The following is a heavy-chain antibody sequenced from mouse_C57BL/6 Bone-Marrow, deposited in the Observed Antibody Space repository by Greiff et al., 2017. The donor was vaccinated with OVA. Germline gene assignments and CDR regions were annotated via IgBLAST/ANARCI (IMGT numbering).Heavy chain of an antibody. V-gene: IGHV7-3*01. CDR1: GFTFTDYY. J-gene: IGHJ2*01. Sequence: DVHLVESGGGLVQPGGSLSLSCAASGFTFTDYYMSWVRQPPGKALEWLGFIRNKANGYTTEYSASVKGRFTISRDNSQSILYLQMNALRAEDSATYYGARYGHGNYPYYFDYWGQGTTLTVSS. D-gene: IGHD2-1*01. CDR2: IRNKANGYTT. CDR3: ARYGHGNYPYYFDY.